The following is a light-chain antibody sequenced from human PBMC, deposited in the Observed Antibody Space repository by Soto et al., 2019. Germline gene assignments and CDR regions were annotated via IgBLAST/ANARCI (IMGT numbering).Light chain of an antibody. CDR2: KAS. V-gene: IGKV1-5*03. CDR1: QSISSW. CDR3: QQYNSYSRT. J-gene: IGKJ1*01. Sequence: DIQMTQSPSTLSASVGDRVTITCRASQSISSWLAWYQQKPGKAPKLLIYKASSLESGVPSRFSGGGSGTEFTLTISNLQPDDFATYYCQQYNSYSRTFGQGTKVEIK.